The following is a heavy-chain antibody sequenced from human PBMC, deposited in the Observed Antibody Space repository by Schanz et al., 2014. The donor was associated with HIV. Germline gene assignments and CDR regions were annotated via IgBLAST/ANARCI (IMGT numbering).Heavy chain of an antibody. J-gene: IGHJ6*02. CDR2: ISYDGSNK. D-gene: IGHD1-26*01. V-gene: IGHV3-30*03. Sequence: QVQLVESGGGVVQPGRSLRLSCAASGFTFSSYGMHWVRQAPGKGLEWVAVISYDGSNKYYADSVKGRFTISRDNSKNTLYLQMNSLRAEDTAVYYCARRGLVGATLYYYYYGMDVWGQGTTVTVSS. CDR3: ARRGLVGATLYYYYYGMDV. CDR1: GFTFSSYG.